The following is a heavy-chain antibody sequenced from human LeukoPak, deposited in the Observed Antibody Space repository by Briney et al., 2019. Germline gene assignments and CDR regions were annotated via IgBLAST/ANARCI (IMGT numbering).Heavy chain of an antibody. CDR1: GFSFTSHW. Sequence: HGGSLHICCQASGFSFTSHWITWVRQLPGKGLEWMVGIAPSESYTKYSPSFQGHVSISADKSISTAYLQWSSLKATDSAMYYCARDSRNADYLEYWGQGTLVTVS. CDR3: ARDSRNADYLEY. CDR2: IAPSESYT. V-gene: IGHV5-10-1*01. D-gene: IGHD3-22*01. J-gene: IGHJ4*02.